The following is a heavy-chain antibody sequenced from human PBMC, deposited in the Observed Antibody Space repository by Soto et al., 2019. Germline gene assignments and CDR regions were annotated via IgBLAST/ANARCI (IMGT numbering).Heavy chain of an antibody. CDR2: IYYSGST. CDR1: GGSISSSDYY. V-gene: IGHV4-30-4*01. Sequence: SETLSLTCTVSGGSISSSDYYWSWIRQPPGKGLEWIGYIYYSGSTYYNPSLKSRVTISVDTSKNQFSLKLSSVTAADTAVYYCARAGRYSGSYYNPPNYYFDYWGQGTLVTVSS. D-gene: IGHD1-26*01. J-gene: IGHJ4*02. CDR3: ARAGRYSGSYYNPPNYYFDY.